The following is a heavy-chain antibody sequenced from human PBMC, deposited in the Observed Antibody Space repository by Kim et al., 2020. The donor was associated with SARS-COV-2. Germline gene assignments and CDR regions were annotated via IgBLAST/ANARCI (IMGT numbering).Heavy chain of an antibody. CDR2: IYYSGST. D-gene: IGHD6-19*01. CDR3: ASYGIAVASIVDYYYGMDV. CDR1: GGSISSSSYY. J-gene: IGHJ6*02. V-gene: IGHV4-39*01. Sequence: SETLSLTCTVSGGSISSSSYYWGWIRQPPGKGLEWIGSIYYSGSTYYNPSLKSRVTISVDTSKNQFSLKLSSVTAADTAVYYCASYGIAVASIVDYYYGMDVWGQGTTVTVSS.